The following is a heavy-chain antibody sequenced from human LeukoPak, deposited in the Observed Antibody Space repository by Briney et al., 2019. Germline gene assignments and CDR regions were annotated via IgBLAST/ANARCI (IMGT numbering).Heavy chain of an antibody. D-gene: IGHD3-10*01. CDR1: GYTFTGYY. Sequence: ASVKVSCKASGYTFTGYYMHWVRQAPGQGLEWMGWINPNSGGTNYAQKFQGRVTMTRDTSISTAYMELSRLRSDDTAVYYCATTHTMIRGVMTPFDYRGQGTLVTVSS. J-gene: IGHJ4*02. CDR2: INPNSGGT. V-gene: IGHV1-2*02. CDR3: ATTHTMIRGVMTPFDY.